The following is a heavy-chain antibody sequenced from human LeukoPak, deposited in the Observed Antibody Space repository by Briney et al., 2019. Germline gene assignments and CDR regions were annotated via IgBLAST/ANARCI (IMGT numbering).Heavy chain of an antibody. CDR2: ISYSGST. CDR1: GGSISNYY. Sequence: SETLSLTCTVSGGSISNYYWSWIRQPPGKELEWIGYISYSGSTDSNPSLKSRVSISVGTSKNQFSLKLSSVTAADTAVYYCARASGWYWYFDLWGRGTLVTVSS. CDR3: ARASGWYWYFDL. D-gene: IGHD6-19*01. V-gene: IGHV4-59*01. J-gene: IGHJ2*01.